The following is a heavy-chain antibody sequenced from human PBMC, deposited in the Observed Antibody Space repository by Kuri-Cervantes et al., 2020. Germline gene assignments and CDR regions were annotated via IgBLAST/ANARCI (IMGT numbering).Heavy chain of an antibody. V-gene: IGHV3-30*19. CDR3: ARDPVVWYYYDSSGYEVRYYGMDV. CDR2: ISHDGSNK. CDR1: GFTFSRYG. Sequence: GESLKISCAASGFTFSRYGMHWVRQAPGKGLERVAVISHDGSNKYYADSVKGRFTISRDNSKNTLYLQMNSLRAEDTAVYYCARDPVVWYYYDSSGYEVRYYGMDVWGQGTTVTVSS. D-gene: IGHD3-22*01. J-gene: IGHJ6*02.